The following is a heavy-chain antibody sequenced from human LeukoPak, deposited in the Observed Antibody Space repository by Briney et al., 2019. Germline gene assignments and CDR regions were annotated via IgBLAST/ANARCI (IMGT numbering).Heavy chain of an antibody. D-gene: IGHD3-10*01. CDR1: GYSISSAYF. V-gene: IGHV4-38-2*02. CDR2: IYHSGST. J-gene: IGHJ4*02. Sequence: SETLSLTCTVSGYSISSAYFWGWIRQPPGKGLEWIGSIYHSGSTYYNPSLKSRVTISVDTSKNQFSLKLSSVTAADTAVYYCAREKGGLLWFGELWGWYFDYWGQGTLVTVSS. CDR3: AREKGGLLWFGELWGWYFDY.